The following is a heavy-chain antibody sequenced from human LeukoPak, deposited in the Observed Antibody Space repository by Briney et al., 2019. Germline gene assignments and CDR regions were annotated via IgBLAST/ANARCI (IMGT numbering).Heavy chain of an antibody. V-gene: IGHV3-30*02. Sequence: GGSLRLSCAASGFTFSSYGMHWVRQAPGKGLEWVAFIRYDGSNKYYADSVKGRFTISRDNAKNSLYLQMNSLRAEDTALYYCAKDRAAGNVGVDYWGQGTLVTVSS. CDR2: IRYDGSNK. CDR1: GFTFSSYG. J-gene: IGHJ4*02. D-gene: IGHD6-13*01. CDR3: AKDRAAGNVGVDY.